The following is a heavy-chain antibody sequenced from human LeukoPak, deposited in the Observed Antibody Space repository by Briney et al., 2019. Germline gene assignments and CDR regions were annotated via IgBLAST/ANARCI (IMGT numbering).Heavy chain of an antibody. CDR3: ARSRGYFDY. V-gene: IGHV4-59*01. D-gene: IGHD6-13*01. CDR2: IYYSGST. Sequence: SETLSLTCTVSGGSISSYYWSWIRQPPGKGLEWIGYIYYSGSTNYNPSLKSRVTISVDTSKNQFSLKLSSVTAVDTALYYCARSRGYFDYWGQGTLVTVSS. J-gene: IGHJ4*02. CDR1: GGSISSYY.